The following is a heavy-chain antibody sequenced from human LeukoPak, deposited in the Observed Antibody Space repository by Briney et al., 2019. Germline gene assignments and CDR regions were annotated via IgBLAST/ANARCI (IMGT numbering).Heavy chain of an antibody. CDR1: GGSISSYY. J-gene: IGHJ5*02. V-gene: IGHV4-4*07. CDR2: IYTSGST. CDR3: ARDRIGYCANGVCYTSSSSSWYWFDP. D-gene: IGHD2-8*01. Sequence: SETLSLTCTVSGGSISSYYWSWIRQPAGKGLEWIGRIYTSGSTNYNPSLKSRVTMSVDTSKNQFSLKLSSVTAADTAVYYCARDRIGYCANGVCYTSSSSSWYWFDPWGQGTLVTVSS.